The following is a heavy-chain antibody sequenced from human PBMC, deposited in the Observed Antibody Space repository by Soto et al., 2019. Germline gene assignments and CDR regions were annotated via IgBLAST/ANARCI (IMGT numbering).Heavy chain of an antibody. CDR1: GYSFTKYH. D-gene: IGHD1-20*01. V-gene: IGHV1-2*02. Sequence: QVQLVQSGAEVKKPGASVKVSCKASGYSFTKYHMHWVRQAPGQGLEWMGWINPGSGVTNQAQKFQGRVTMTRDTSITTTYMELNSLTSDDTAVYYCARVAGHNNARFDTWGQGALVTVAS. CDR2: INPGSGVT. CDR3: ARVAGHNNARFDT. J-gene: IGHJ4*02.